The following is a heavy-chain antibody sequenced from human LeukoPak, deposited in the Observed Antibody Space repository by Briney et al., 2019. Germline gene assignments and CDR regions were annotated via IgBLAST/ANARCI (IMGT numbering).Heavy chain of an antibody. D-gene: IGHD1-14*01. J-gene: IGHJ4*02. CDR1: GGSFSSYY. Sequence: SETLSLTCAVYGGSFSSYYWSWIRQPPGKGLEWIGEINHSGSTNYNPSLKSRVTISVDTSKNQFSLKLSSVTAADTAVYYCARGATDQQSYYFDYWGQGTLVTVSS. V-gene: IGHV4-34*01. CDR3: ARGATDQQSYYFDY. CDR2: INHSGST.